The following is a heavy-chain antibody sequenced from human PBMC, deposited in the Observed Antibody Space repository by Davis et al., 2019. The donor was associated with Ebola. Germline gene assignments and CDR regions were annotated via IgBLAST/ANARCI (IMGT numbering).Heavy chain of an antibody. D-gene: IGHD2-2*01. Sequence: GESLKISCAASGYSFTSYWSGWVRQIPGKGLEWMGIIYPGDSDTRYSPSFQGQVTISADKSINTAYLQWNSLKASDTAMYYCARRAYCSSTSCYGNRFDPWGQGTLVTVSS. CDR2: IYPGDSDT. CDR1: GYSFTSYW. J-gene: IGHJ5*02. V-gene: IGHV5-51*01. CDR3: ARRAYCSSTSCYGNRFDP.